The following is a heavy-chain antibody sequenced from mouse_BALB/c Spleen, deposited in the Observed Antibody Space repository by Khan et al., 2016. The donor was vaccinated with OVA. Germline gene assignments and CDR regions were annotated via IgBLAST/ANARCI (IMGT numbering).Heavy chain of an antibody. Sequence: EVQLQESGPGLVKPSQSLSLTCTVTGYSTTSGYVWYWIRQFPGNKLEWMGYISYSGSTNYNPSLNSRIPITRDTSKNQFILQLNSVTTEDTATYYCARTARIKYWGQGTTLTVSS. D-gene: IGHD1-2*01. CDR1: GYSTTSGYV. J-gene: IGHJ2*01. CDR3: ARTARIKY. V-gene: IGHV3-1*02. CDR2: ISYSGST.